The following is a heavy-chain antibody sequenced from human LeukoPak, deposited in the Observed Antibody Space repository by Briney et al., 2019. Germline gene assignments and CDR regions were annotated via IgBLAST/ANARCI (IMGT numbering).Heavy chain of an antibody. Sequence: SGGSLRLSCSASGFTFSTYAMHWVRQAPGKDLDYVSAITTNGGTTYYADSVKGRFTISRDNSKNTLYLQMSSLRAEDTALYYCVRRSGYYYDYWGQGTLVTVSS. CDR2: ITTNGGTT. CDR1: GFTFSTYA. J-gene: IGHJ4*02. D-gene: IGHD3-22*01. V-gene: IGHV3-64D*06. CDR3: VRRSGYYYDY.